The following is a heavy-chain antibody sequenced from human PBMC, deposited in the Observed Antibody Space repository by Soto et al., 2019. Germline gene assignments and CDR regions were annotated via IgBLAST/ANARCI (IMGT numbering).Heavy chain of an antibody. J-gene: IGHJ5*02. CDR3: AREFKGASSSWFYP. CDR2: IYYSGST. Sequence: SETLSLTCTFSGGSISSYYWSWIRQPPGKGLEWIGYIYYSGSTNYNPSLKSRVTISIDTSKNQFSLKLSSVTAADTAVYYCAREFKGASSSWFYPCGQGTLVTVSS. V-gene: IGHV4-59*01. CDR1: GGSISSYY. D-gene: IGHD1-26*01.